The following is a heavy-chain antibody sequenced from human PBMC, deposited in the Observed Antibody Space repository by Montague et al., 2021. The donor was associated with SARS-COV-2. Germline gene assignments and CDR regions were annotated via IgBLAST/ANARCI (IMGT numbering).Heavy chain of an antibody. CDR2: VNQSGSI. J-gene: IGHJ6*03. CDR3: ARGQQGVNMVVVVIGFYYYMDV. D-gene: IGHD3-22*01. V-gene: IGHV4-34*01. CDR1: GGSFSGFY. Sequence: SETLSLTCAVSGGSFSGFYWSWVRQPPGEGLEGSGEVNQSGSINYNPSLKSRVTTLVESSKNQFSLKLTSVTAADTAVFYCARGQQGVNMVVVVIGFYYYMDVWGKGTTVTVSS.